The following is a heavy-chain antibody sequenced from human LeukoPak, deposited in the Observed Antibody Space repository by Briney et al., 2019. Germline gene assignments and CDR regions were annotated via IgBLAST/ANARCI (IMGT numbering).Heavy chain of an antibody. V-gene: IGHV3-7*01. J-gene: IGHJ4*02. CDR1: GIIVSRYW. CDR3: ARDLGVCSGGTCYPVYDY. D-gene: IGHD2-15*01. Sequence: GGSLRLSCAASGIIVSRYWMTWVRQAPGKGLEWVADIKEDGSEKHYVDSVKDRFTISRDNAENSLYLQMNSLRAEDTAIYYCARDLGVCSGGTCYPVYDYWGQGIPVTVSS. CDR2: IKEDGSEK.